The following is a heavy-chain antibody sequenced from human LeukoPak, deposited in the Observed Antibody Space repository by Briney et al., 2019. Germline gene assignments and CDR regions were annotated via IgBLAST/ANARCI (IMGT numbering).Heavy chain of an antibody. D-gene: IGHD2-21*02. V-gene: IGHV5-51*01. CDR1: GYSFTSYW. J-gene: IGHJ4*02. CDR2: IYPGDSDT. CDR3: ASARRSNCGGDCYPDY. Sequence: KAGESLKISCKGSGYSFTSYWIGWVRQMPGKGLEWMGIIYPGDSDTRYSPSFQGQVTISADKSISTAYLQWSSLKASDTAMYYCASARRSNCGGDCYPDYWGQGTLVTVSS.